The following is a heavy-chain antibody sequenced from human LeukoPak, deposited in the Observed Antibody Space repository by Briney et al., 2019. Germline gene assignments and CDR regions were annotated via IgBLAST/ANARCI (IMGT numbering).Heavy chain of an antibody. CDR1: GGTFISYA. CDR3: ARDVDGYNYYFDY. CDR2: IIPIFGTA. D-gene: IGHD5-24*01. J-gene: IGHJ4*02. Sequence: GASVKVSCKASGGTFISYAISWVRQAPGQGLEWMGGIIPIFGTANYAQKFQGRVTITADESTSTAYMELSSLRSEDTAVYYCARDVDGYNYYFDYWGQGTLVTVSS. V-gene: IGHV1-69*13.